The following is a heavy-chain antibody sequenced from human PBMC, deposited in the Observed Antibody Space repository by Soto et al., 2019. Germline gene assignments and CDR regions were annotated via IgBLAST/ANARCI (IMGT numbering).Heavy chain of an antibody. CDR1: GGSISSYY. D-gene: IGHD2-15*01. Sequence: SETLSLTCTVSGGSISSYYWSWIRQPPGKGLEWIGYIYYSGSTNYNPSLKSRVTISVDTSKNQFSLKLSSVTAADTAVYYCARGRERSLRYCSGGSCYSGRMDVWGQGTTVTVSS. CDR2: IYYSGST. V-gene: IGHV4-59*12. J-gene: IGHJ6*02. CDR3: ARGRERSLRYCSGGSCYSGRMDV.